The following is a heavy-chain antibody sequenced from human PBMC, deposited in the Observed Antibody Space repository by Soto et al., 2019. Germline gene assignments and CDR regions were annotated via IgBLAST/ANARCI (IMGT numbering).Heavy chain of an antibody. CDR3: TRTDNFGCYPYF. D-gene: IGHD3-9*01. V-gene: IGHV4-38-2*01. CDR1: GGSIISNYW. J-gene: IGHJ4*01. CDR2: IYHSGTT. Sequence: PSETLSLTCAVSGGSIISNYWRAWLRQSPGEGLVWIGSIYHSGTTYYNPSLESRVIISVDTSESRFALRLTSVTAADSAVYYCTRTDNFGCYPYF.